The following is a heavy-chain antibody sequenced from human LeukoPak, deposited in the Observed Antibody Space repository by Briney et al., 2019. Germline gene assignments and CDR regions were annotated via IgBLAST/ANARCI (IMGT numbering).Heavy chain of an antibody. D-gene: IGHD3-22*01. V-gene: IGHV3-23*01. CDR2: ISGSGGST. CDR3: AKPPFSDSSGFAN. J-gene: IGHJ4*01. Sequence: GGSLRLSCAASGFTFSSYAMSWVRQAPGKGLEWVSAISGSGGSTYYADSVKGRFTISRDNSKNTLFLQMNSLRAEDTAVYYCAKPPFSDSSGFANWGHGTLVTVSS. CDR1: GFTFSSYA.